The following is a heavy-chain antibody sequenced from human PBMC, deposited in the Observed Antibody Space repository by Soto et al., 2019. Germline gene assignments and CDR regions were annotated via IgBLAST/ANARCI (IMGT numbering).Heavy chain of an antibody. CDR2: IYYSGST. CDR3: ARDTLAARAFDI. V-gene: IGHV4-31*03. CDR1: GGSISSGGYY. J-gene: IGHJ3*02. Sequence: TLSLTCTVSGGSISSGGYYWSWIRQHPGKGLEWIGYIYYSGSTYYNPSLKSRVAISVDTSKNQFSLKLSSVTAADTAVFYCARDTLAARAFDIWGQGTMVTVSS. D-gene: IGHD6-13*01.